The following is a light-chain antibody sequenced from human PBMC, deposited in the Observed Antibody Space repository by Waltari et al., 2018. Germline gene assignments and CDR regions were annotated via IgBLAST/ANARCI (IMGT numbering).Light chain of an antibody. J-gene: IGKJ1*01. CDR1: QGIANN. CDR3: QQGSSYPRT. V-gene: IGKV1-16*01. Sequence: DIQMTQSPSSLSASVGDTVTITCLASQGIANNLHWYQQKAGKAPRLLISKSSSLQNGIHSRFSCSGSGTVFTLTISTLQPEYCATYYCQQGSSYPRTFGQGTKVDIK. CDR2: KSS.